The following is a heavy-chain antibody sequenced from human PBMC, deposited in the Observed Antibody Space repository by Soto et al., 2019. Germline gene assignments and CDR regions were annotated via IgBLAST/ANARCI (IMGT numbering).Heavy chain of an antibody. D-gene: IGHD3-3*01. Sequence: ASVKVSCKASGYTFTGYYMHWVRQAPGQGPEWMGWINPNSGGTNYAQKFQGWVTTTRDTSISTAYMELSRLRSDDTAVYYCARGYPAEWLSPRGMDVWGQGTTVTVSS. CDR2: INPNSGGT. CDR1: GYTFTGYY. CDR3: ARGYPAEWLSPRGMDV. V-gene: IGHV1-2*04. J-gene: IGHJ6*02.